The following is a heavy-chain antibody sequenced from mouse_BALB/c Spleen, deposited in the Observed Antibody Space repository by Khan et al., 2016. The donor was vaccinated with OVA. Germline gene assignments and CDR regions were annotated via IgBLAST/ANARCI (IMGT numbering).Heavy chain of an antibody. Sequence: QLEESGGGLVQPGGSMKLSCVASGFTFSSDWMSWVRQSPEKGLEWVAEIRLKSDNYATHYAESVIGKFTISRDDSKSRLYLQMTSLRAEDTGIYYCTQLGRSYWGQGTLVTVSA. CDR2: IRLKSDNYAT. CDR1: GFTFSSDW. D-gene: IGHD4-1*02. J-gene: IGHJ3*01. CDR3: TQLGRSY. V-gene: IGHV6-6*02.